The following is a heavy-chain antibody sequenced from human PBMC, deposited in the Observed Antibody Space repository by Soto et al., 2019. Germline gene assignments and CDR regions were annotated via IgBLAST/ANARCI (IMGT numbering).Heavy chain of an antibody. CDR2: ISHSGRN. Sequence: QLQLQESGPGLVKPPETLSLTCTVSSGSISRGPYYWGWVRQPPGKGLEWIGTISHSGRNYYNPSLKGRVTISADTSKNQFSLRLTSVTAADTAVYFCARLGSSGWYQGSYFDYWGQGTRVTVSS. D-gene: IGHD6-19*01. J-gene: IGHJ4*02. CDR3: ARLGSSGWYQGSYFDY. V-gene: IGHV4-39*01. CDR1: SGSISRGPYY.